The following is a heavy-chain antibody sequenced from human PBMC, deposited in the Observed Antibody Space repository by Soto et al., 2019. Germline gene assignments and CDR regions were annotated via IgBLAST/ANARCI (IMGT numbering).Heavy chain of an antibody. CDR3: ARGWGRISDY. J-gene: IGHJ4*02. CDR2: INHSGST. V-gene: IGHV4-34*01. Sequence: QVQLQQWGAGLLKPSETLSLTCAVYGGSFSGYYWSWIRQPPGKGLEWIGEINHSGSTNYNPSLKSRVTIAVDTSKNQFSLKLSSVTAADTAVYYWARGWGRISDYWGQGALVAVSS. D-gene: IGHD7-27*01. CDR1: GGSFSGYY.